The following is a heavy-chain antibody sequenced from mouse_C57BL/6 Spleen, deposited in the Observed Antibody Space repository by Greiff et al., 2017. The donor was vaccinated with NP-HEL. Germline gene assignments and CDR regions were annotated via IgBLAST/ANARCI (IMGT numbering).Heavy chain of an antibody. Sequence: EVQLVESGGGLVKPGGSLKLSCAASGFTFSDYGMHWVRQAPEKGLEWVAYISSGSSTIYYADTVKGRFTISRDNAKNTLFLQMTSLRSEDTAMYYCARGTTVVAGHYFDYWGQGTTLTVSS. CDR2: ISSGSSTI. J-gene: IGHJ2*01. CDR1: GFTFSDYG. CDR3: ARGTTVVAGHYFDY. V-gene: IGHV5-17*01. D-gene: IGHD1-1*01.